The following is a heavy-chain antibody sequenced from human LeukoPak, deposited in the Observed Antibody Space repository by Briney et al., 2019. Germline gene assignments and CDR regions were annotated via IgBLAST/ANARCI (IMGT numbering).Heavy chain of an antibody. V-gene: IGHV3-23*01. J-gene: IGHJ4*02. Sequence: PGGSLRLSSAASGFTFSNYVMNWVRQAPGKGLEWVSAISGSGGSTYYADSVKGRFTISRDNSKNTLYLQMNSLRAEDTAVYYCAKASGQWLVTHWGQGTLVTVSS. D-gene: IGHD6-19*01. CDR3: AKASGQWLVTH. CDR2: ISGSGGST. CDR1: GFTFSNYV.